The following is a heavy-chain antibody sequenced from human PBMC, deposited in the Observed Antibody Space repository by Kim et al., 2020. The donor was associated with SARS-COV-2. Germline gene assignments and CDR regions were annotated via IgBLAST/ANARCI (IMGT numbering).Heavy chain of an antibody. CDR3: ARDRQPTIAAAGGWFDP. V-gene: IGHV1-46*01. J-gene: IGHJ5*02. Sequence: FQGRVTMTRDTSTSTVYMELSRLRSEDTAVYYCARDRQPTIAAAGGWFDPWGQGTLVTVSS. D-gene: IGHD6-13*01.